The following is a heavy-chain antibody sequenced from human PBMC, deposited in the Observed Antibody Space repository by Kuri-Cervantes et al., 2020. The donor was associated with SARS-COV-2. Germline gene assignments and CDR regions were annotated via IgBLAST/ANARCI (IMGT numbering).Heavy chain of an antibody. CDR3: GSPAGGYKSGFDSLGF. D-gene: IGHD5-18*01. V-gene: IGHV4-34*01. CDR1: GVSFRGYY. Sequence: SETLSLTCTFSGVSFRGYYWSWIRQPPGKGLEWIGEIHGSGGATYNSSLKSRVTLSVDASKNQFSLRLTSVTAADTAVYYCGSPAGGYKSGFDSLGFWGQGTLVTVS. CDR2: IHGSGGA. J-gene: IGHJ4*02.